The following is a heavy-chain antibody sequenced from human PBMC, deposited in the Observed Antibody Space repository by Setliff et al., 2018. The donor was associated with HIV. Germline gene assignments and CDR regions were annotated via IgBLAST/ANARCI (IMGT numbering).Heavy chain of an antibody. CDR1: GASISSNT. D-gene: IGHD2-2*01. Sequence: SETLSLTCIVSGASISSNTWSWIRQAPGKGLQWIGFIYNSVTTNYNPSLKSRVTISLDTSKSQFSLKLTSVTAADTAVYYCARGGTSPNWFGPWGQGTLVTVSS. J-gene: IGHJ5*02. V-gene: IGHV4-59*01. CDR3: ARGGTSPNWFGP. CDR2: IYNSVTT.